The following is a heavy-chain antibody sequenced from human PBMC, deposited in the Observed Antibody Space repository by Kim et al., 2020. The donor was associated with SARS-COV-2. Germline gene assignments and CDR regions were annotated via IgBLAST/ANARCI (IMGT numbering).Heavy chain of an antibody. CDR3: ARRRRGALDS. J-gene: IGHJ4*02. V-gene: IGHV4-39*01. Sequence: SETLSLTCSVSGGSVSSNIHYWDWIRQPPGKGLEWIWSISYNGITYYNPSLKSRVTISVDTSKNQFSLKMFSVTAADTAVYFCARRRRGALDSWGQGTPV. CDR1: GGSVSSNIHY. CDR2: ISYNGIT.